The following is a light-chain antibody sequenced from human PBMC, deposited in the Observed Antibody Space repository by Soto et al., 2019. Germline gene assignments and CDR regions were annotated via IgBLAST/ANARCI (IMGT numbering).Light chain of an antibody. CDR1: QSVLYSSNNKNF. V-gene: IGKV4-1*01. J-gene: IGKJ4*01. Sequence: DIVMTQSPDSLAVSLGARATINCKSSQSVLYSSNNKNFLAWYQQKPGQPPKLLIYWASTRESRVPDRFTGSGSGTDFTLNISSLQAEDVAVYYCQQYYSTPLTFGGGTKVEIK. CDR3: QQYYSTPLT. CDR2: WAS.